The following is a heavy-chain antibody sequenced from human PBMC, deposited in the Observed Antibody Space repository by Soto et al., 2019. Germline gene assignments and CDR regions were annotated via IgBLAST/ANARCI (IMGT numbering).Heavy chain of an antibody. Sequence: QVQLVESGGGLVKPGGSLRLSCAASGFTFSDYSMSWIRQAPGKGLEWISYISGSNIYTNYADSVKGRFTISRDNANNSLYLQMDSLRVEDTAVYYCARDGGEVIPAAIGGGYGMDVWGQGTTVTVSS. D-gene: IGHD2-2*01. CDR1: GFTFSDYS. J-gene: IGHJ6*02. CDR3: ARDGGEVIPAAIGGGYGMDV. V-gene: IGHV3-11*06. CDR2: ISGSNIYT.